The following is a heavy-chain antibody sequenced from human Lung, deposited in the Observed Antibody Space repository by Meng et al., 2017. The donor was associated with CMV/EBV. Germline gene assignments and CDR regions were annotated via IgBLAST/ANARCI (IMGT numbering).Heavy chain of an antibody. CDR2: IRNKDYDGTT. CDR3: TRGGFLEWLSLTFDS. J-gene: IGHJ4*02. Sequence: SCTTSGFNFGDYTMSWVRQAPGKGLEWVGLIRNKDYDGTTEYAASVKDRFTISRNDPKSIAYLQMDSLRIEDTAVYYCTRGGFLEWLSLTFDSWGQGTLVTVSS. CDR1: GFNFGDYT. D-gene: IGHD3-3*01. V-gene: IGHV3-49*04.